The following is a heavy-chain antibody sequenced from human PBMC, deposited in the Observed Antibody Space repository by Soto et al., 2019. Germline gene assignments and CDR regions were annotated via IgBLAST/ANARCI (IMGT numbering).Heavy chain of an antibody. D-gene: IGHD1-1*01. CDR1: GGSITNTKW. V-gene: IGHV4-4*02. Sequence: QVQLQESGPGLVKPSGTLSLSCAVSGGSITNTKWWTWVRQAPGKGLEWIGGISRSEGSTYNPSLRGRVAMSLETSNIQVSLRLSSVTAADTAVYYCATQTISYTWDVWGQGTTVTVS. CDR3: ATQTISYTWDV. CDR2: ISRSEGS. J-gene: IGHJ6*02.